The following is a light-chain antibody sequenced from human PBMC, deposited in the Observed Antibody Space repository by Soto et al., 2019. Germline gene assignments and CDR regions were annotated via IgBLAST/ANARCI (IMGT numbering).Light chain of an antibody. V-gene: IGKV3-20*01. J-gene: IGKJ2*01. CDR3: QQYGSSSYT. Sequence: EIVLTQSPGTLSLSPGERATLSCRASQSVSSSYLAWYQQKPGQAPRLLIYGASSRATGIPDRFSGSGSGTDFILTISRPEPEDFAVYYCQQYGSSSYTFGQGTKLEIK. CDR2: GAS. CDR1: QSVSSSY.